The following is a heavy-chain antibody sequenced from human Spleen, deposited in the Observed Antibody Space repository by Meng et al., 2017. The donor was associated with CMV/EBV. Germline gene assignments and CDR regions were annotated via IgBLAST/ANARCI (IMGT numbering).Heavy chain of an antibody. CDR1: GFTFAGYG. D-gene: IGHD3-3*01. CDR3: ARRTWSGSPFDY. J-gene: IGHJ4*02. V-gene: IGHV4-59*01. Sequence: ESLKISCAASGFTFAGYGMHWIRQPPGKGLEWIGYIYYSGSTNYNPSLKSRVTISVDTSKNQFSLKLSSVTAADTAVYYCARRTWSGSPFDYWGQGTLVTVSS. CDR2: IYYSGST.